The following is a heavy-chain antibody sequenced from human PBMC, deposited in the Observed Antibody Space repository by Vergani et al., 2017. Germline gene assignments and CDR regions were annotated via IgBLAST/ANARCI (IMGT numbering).Heavy chain of an antibody. V-gene: IGHV4-61*02. Sequence: QVQLQESGPGLVKPSQTLSLTCTVSGGSISSGSYYWSWIRQPAWKGLEWIGSIYTSRSTNSNPSLKSRVTISVDTSKNQFSLKLSSVTAADTAVYYGASVLRFLGPFDPWAQGTLVTVSS. CDR3: ASVLRFLGPFDP. J-gene: IGHJ5*02. CDR1: GGSISSGSYY. CDR2: IYTSRST. D-gene: IGHD3-3*01.